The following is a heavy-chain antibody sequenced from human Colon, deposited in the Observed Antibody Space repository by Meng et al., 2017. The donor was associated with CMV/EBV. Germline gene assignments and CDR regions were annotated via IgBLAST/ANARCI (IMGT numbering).Heavy chain of an antibody. CDR3: ASRDY. Sequence: VRVVGSGGGLVQPGGSLRLSCAGYGFTFSSKWMRWVRQGPGKGLVWVSRNNTDGSTTYYADSVKGRFTISRDNAKNALYLQMNSLRAEDTAVYYCASRDYWGQGTLVTVSS. CDR1: GFTFSSKW. CDR2: NNTDGSTT. J-gene: IGHJ4*02. V-gene: IGHV3-74*01.